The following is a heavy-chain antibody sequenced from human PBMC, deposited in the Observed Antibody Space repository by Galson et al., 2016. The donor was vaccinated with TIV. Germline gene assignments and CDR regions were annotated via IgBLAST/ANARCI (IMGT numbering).Heavy chain of an antibody. V-gene: IGHV1-2*02. CDR2: ISPNSGGT. Sequence: SVKVSCKASGYSSTAYFVHWVRQAPGQGLEWMGWISPNSGGTKYAQKFQGRVTMTGDTSINTAYMEVTGLTFDDTAVYYCARIEGSAAAAADWGQGTLVTVSS. CDR3: ARIEGSAAAAAD. D-gene: IGHD6-13*01. CDR1: GYSSTAYF. J-gene: IGHJ4*02.